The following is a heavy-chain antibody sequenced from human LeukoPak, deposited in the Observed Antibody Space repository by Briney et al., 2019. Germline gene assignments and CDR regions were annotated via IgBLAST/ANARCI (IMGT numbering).Heavy chain of an antibody. V-gene: IGHV3-9*01. Sequence: GRSLRLSCAASGFTFDDYAMHWVRQAPGKGLEWVSGISWNSGSIGYADSVKGRFTISRDNAKNSLYLQMNSLRAEDTAVYYCASRIRYGSGIDAFDIWGQGTMVTVSS. CDR3: ASRIRYGSGIDAFDI. CDR1: GFTFDDYA. J-gene: IGHJ3*02. CDR2: ISWNSGSI. D-gene: IGHD3-10*01.